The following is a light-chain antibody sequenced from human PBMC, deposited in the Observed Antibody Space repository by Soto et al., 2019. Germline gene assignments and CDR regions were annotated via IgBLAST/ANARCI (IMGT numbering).Light chain of an antibody. V-gene: IGKV1-5*01. J-gene: IGKJ5*01. CDR1: QSISTW. Sequence: DIQMTQSPSTLSASVGARVTITCRASQSISTWLAWYQQKPGKPPKILIYDASSLESGVPSRFSGSGSGTDCTLTISSLQPEDFETYYCQQSYSTPITFGQGTRLEIK. CDR2: DAS. CDR3: QQSYSTPIT.